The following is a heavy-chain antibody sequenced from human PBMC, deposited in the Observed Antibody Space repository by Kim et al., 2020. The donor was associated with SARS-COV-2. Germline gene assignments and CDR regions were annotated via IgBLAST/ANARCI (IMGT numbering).Heavy chain of an antibody. Sequence: SPSFQGQVTISADKSISTAYLQWSSLKASDTAMYYCAREGGAMVRGVIDYWGQGTLVTVSS. V-gene: IGHV5-51*01. D-gene: IGHD3-10*01. J-gene: IGHJ4*02. CDR3: AREGGAMVRGVIDY.